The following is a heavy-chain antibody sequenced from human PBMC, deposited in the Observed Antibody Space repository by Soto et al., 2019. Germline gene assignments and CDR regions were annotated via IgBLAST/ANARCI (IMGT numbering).Heavy chain of an antibody. V-gene: IGHV4-61*01. CDR2: VYYSGTT. CDR1: GGSVSSGNYY. J-gene: IGHJ5*02. CDR3: ARSGVVVAAKWFDP. D-gene: IGHD2-15*01. Sequence: QVQLQESGPGLVKPSETLSLTCSVSGGSVSSGNYYWSWIRQPPGKGLEWIGYVYYSGTTNYNPSLESRVSISVDTSKNQFSLKLSSVTAADTAVYYCARSGVVVAAKWFDPWGQGTLVTVSS.